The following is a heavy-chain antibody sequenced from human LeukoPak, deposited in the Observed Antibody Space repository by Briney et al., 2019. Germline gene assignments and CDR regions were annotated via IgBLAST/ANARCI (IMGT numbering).Heavy chain of an antibody. CDR2: IGAYNGNT. CDR3: ARTYYDFWSGYPLVDY. D-gene: IGHD3-3*01. V-gene: IGHV1-18*01. J-gene: IGHJ4*02. Sequence: GASVKVSCKASGYTFTSYGISWVRQAPGQGLEWMGWIGAYNGNTNYAQKLQGRLTMTTDTSTSTAYMELRSLRSDDTAVYYCARTYYDFWSGYPLVDYWGQGTLVTVSS. CDR1: GYTFTSYG.